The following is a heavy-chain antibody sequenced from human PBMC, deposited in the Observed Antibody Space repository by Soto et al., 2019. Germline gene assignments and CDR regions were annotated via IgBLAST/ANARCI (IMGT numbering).Heavy chain of an antibody. CDR3: ARVPDY. J-gene: IGHJ4*02. CDR1: GGSISSGGYS. Sequence: QLQLQESGSGLVKPSQTLSLTCAVSGGSISSGGYSWSWIRQPPGKGLVWIGYSYHSGSIYYNPFLKCRDTVPVDRSKNQFSLKLSSVTAADTAVYYYARVPDYWGQGTLVTVAS. CDR2: SYHSGSI. V-gene: IGHV4-30-2*01.